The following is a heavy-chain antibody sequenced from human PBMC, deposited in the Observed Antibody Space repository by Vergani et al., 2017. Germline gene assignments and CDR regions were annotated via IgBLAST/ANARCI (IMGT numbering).Heavy chain of an antibody. CDR2: INNNGGST. CDR3: AKVCGSTSGLYGGGAFDG. J-gene: IGHJ3*01. V-gene: IGHV3-23*01. Sequence: QLLESGGGLIQPGGSLRLSCAASGFTFNSYAMTWVRQAPGKGLEWVSGINNNGGSTYYADSVKGRFTISRDNSKNTQYLQMTDLRAEDTATYYCAKVCGSTSGLYGGGAFDGWGHGTMVTVCS. CDR1: GFTFNSYA. D-gene: IGHD2-2*01.